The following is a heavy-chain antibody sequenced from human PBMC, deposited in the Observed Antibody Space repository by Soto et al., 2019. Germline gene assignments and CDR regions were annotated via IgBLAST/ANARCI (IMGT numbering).Heavy chain of an antibody. D-gene: IGHD6-13*01. CDR2: ISGRGGSR. J-gene: IGHJ4*02. CDR1: GFTFRSGT. V-gene: IGHV3-23*01. CDR3: AKDHHHSSSGYERDDY. Sequence: EGCLRFSCSAAGFTFRSGTRSWLRQAPRKGLEWVSAISGRGGSRYYADSVKGRFTISRDNSKNTLYLQMNSLRAEDTAVYYGAKDHHHSSSGYERDDYRGQGT.